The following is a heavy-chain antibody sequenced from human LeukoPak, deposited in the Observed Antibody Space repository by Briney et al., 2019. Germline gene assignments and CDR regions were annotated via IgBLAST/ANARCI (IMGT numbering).Heavy chain of an antibody. J-gene: IGHJ6*02. D-gene: IGHD2-15*01. CDR2: ISSSSSYI. V-gene: IGHV3-21*01. Sequence: GGSLRLSCAASGFTFSSYSMNWVRQAPGKGLEWVSSISSSSSYIYYADSVKGRFTISRDNAKNSLYLQMNSLRAEDTAVYYCARDVAYDPYCSGGSCYSDYYYYGMDVWGQGTTVTVSS. CDR1: GFTFSSYS. CDR3: ARDVAYDPYCSGGSCYSDYYYYGMDV.